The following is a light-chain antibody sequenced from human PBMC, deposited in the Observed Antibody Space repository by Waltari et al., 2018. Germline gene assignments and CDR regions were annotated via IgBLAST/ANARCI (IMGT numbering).Light chain of an antibody. CDR2: WAS. CDR1: RSVLRNSTKPNS. Sequence: DNVMTQSPDSLALLLAERATITCKSSRSVLRNSTKPNSFAWLQPRPEQPPKLLIYWASTRDSGVPDRFTGSGSGTDFTLTINSLQAEDVAVYYCQQFYSTPTFGQGTKVEI. CDR3: QQFYSTPT. V-gene: IGKV4-1*01. J-gene: IGKJ1*01.